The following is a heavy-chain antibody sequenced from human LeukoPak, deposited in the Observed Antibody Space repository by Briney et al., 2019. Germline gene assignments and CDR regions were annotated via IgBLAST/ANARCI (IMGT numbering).Heavy chain of an antibody. CDR1: GFTFSSYS. CDR2: ISGSGGST. Sequence: GGSLRLSCAASGFTFSSYSMNWVRQAPGKGLEWVSAISGSGGSTYYADSVKGRFTISRDNSKNTLYLQMNSLRAEDTAVYYCAKECSGGSCLFFDYWGQGTLVTVSS. J-gene: IGHJ4*02. V-gene: IGHV3-23*01. CDR3: AKECSGGSCLFFDY. D-gene: IGHD2-15*01.